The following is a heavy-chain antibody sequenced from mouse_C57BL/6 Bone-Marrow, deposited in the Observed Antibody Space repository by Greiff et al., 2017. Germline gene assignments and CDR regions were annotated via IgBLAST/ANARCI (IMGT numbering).Heavy chain of an antibody. D-gene: IGHD2-3*01. J-gene: IGHJ2*01. CDR1: GYTFTSYW. CDR3: ARKGWLLRGDYFDY. Sequence: QVHVKQPGAELVKPGASVKLSCKASGYTFTSYWMHWVKQRPGRGLEWIGRIDPNSGGTKYNEKFKSKATLTVDKPSSTAYMQLSSLTSEDSAVYYCARKGWLLRGDYFDYWGQGTTLTVSS. CDR2: IDPNSGGT. V-gene: IGHV1-72*01.